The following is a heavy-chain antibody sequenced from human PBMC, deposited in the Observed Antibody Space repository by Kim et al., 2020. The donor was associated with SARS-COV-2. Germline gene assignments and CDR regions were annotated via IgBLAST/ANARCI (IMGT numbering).Heavy chain of an antibody. CDR1: GFTFSSYA. J-gene: IGHJ6*02. Sequence: GSLRLSCAASGFTFSSYAMSWVRQAPGKGLEWVSAISGSGGSTYYADSVKGRFTISRDNSKNTLYLQMNSLRAEDTAVYYCAKVVSPHHSSSWSSPPITYYYYGMDVWGQGTTVTVSS. V-gene: IGHV3-23*01. CDR3: AKVVSPHHSSSWSSPPITYYYYGMDV. D-gene: IGHD6-13*01. CDR2: ISGSGGST.